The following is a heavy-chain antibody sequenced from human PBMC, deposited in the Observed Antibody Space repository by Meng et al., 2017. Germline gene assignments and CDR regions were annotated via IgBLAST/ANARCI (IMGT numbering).Heavy chain of an antibody. D-gene: IGHD2-21*01. CDR2: VIPIFGTA. V-gene: IGHV1-69*01. Sequence: QVQLVQSGAGVKKPWSPVKVSCKASGGAFSSYAISCVRQDPGQGLEWRGGVIPIFGTANYAQNFQGRVTITADESTSTAYMELSSLRAEDTAVYYCASPKIGRRGRLDYWGQGTLVTVSS. CDR3: ASPKIGRRGRLDY. CDR1: GGAFSSYA. J-gene: IGHJ4*02.